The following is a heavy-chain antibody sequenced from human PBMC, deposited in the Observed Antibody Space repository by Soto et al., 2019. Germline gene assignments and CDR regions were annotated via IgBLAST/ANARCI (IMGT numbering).Heavy chain of an antibody. CDR1: GFTFSNSW. CDR3: TRKRFGMDV. J-gene: IGHJ6*02. V-gene: IGHV3-7*01. CDR2: IKEDGSEK. Sequence: XGFLRLSFAASGFTFSNSWMSWVRQAPGKGLEWVANIKEDGSEKDYVDPVKGRFTITRDNAKNSLYLQMNNLRAEDTAVYFCTRKRFGMDVWGQGTKVTGS.